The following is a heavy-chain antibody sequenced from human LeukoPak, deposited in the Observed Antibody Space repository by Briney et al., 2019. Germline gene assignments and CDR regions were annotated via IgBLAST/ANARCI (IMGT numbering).Heavy chain of an antibody. CDR3: ARGYGSGNCFFDY. V-gene: IGHV4-34*01. J-gene: IGHJ4*02. D-gene: IGHD3-10*01. CDR2: INHSGTT. Sequence: PSETLSLTCAVYGGSLSGYYWSWIRQPPGKGLEWVGEINHSGTTNYNPSLKSRVTISVDTSKNQFSLKLSSVTAADTAVFYCARGYGSGNCFFDYWGQGALVTVSS. CDR1: GGSLSGYY.